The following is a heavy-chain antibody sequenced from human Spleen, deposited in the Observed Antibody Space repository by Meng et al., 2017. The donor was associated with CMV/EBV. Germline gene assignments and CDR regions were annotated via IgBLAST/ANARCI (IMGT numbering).Heavy chain of an antibody. Sequence: SETLSLTCTVSGGSIRSSSYYWGWIRQPPGKGLEWIGSIYYSGSTYYNPSLMSRVTISINTSKNQFSLKLSSVTAADTAIYYCARDGGSITIFWDWGQGTLVTVSS. CDR1: GGSIRSSSYY. J-gene: IGHJ4*02. CDR2: IYYSGST. D-gene: IGHD3-9*01. CDR3: ARDGGSITIFWD. V-gene: IGHV4-39*07.